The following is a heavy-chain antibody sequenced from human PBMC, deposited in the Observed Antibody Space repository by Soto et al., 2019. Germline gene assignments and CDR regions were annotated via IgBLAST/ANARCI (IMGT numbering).Heavy chain of an antibody. Sequence: QVQLQESGPGLVKPSQTLSLTCTVSGGSISSGNYYWSWIRQPPGTGLEWLGFISYSGSTYYSLSRQSRVNISVETSNNQFSLNLSFVTAADTALYYCATMGTPATGLYYFDYWGQGTLVTGSS. CDR1: GGSISSGNYY. V-gene: IGHV4-30-4*01. CDR3: ATMGTPATGLYYFDY. J-gene: IGHJ4*02. CDR2: ISYSGST. D-gene: IGHD5-18*01.